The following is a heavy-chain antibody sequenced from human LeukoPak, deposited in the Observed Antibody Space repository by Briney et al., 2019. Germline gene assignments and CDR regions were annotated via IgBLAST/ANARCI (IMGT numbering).Heavy chain of an antibody. CDR1: GFTFGDYA. D-gene: IGHD3-3*01. CDR2: IRSKTYGGTP. J-gene: IGHJ4*02. CDR3: ARDSGALYLEWLLSPIDY. Sequence: KPGGSLRLSCTASGFTFGDYAMNWFRQAPGKGLEWVGFIRSKTYGGTPEYAASVQGRFTISRDDSKSIAYLHLNSLKAEDTAVYYCARDSGALYLEWLLSPIDYWGQGTLVTVSS. V-gene: IGHV3-49*05.